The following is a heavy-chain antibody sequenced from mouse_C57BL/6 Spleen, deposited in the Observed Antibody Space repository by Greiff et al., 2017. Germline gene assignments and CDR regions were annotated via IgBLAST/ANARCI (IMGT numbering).Heavy chain of an antibody. CDR3: ARNYYGNYGYFDY. V-gene: IGHV1-52*01. J-gene: IGHJ2*01. CDR1: GYTFTSYW. D-gene: IGHD2-1*01. Sequence: QVQLKQPGAELVRPGSSVKLSCKASGYTFTSYWMHWVKQRPIQGLEWIGNIDPSDSETHYNQKFKDKATLTVDKSSSTAYMQLSSLTSEDSAVYYCARNYYGNYGYFDYWGQGTTLTVSS. CDR2: IDPSDSET.